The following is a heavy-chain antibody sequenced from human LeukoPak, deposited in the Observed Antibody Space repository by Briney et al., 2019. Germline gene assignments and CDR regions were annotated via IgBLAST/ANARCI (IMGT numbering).Heavy chain of an antibody. V-gene: IGHV1-69*02. CDR2: IIPILGIA. CDR3: AAYCSGGSCYSGD. J-gene: IGHJ4*02. Sequence: ASVKVSCKASGYTFTGYYMHWVRQAPGQGLEWMGRIIPILGIANYAQKFQGRVTITADKSPSTAYMELSSLRSEDTAVYYCAAYCSGGSCYSGDWGQGTLVTVSS. CDR1: GYTFTGYY. D-gene: IGHD2-15*01.